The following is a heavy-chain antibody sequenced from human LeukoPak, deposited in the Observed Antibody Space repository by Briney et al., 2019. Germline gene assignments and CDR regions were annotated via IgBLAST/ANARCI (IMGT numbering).Heavy chain of an antibody. CDR3: ARDGRATGLDY. D-gene: IGHD5-12*01. CDR1: GGSISRGGYY. J-gene: IGHJ4*02. CDR2: IYYSGST. V-gene: IGHV4-31*03. Sequence: SETLSLTCTVSGGSISRGGYYWSWIRQHPGKGLEWIGYIYYSGSTYYNPSLKSRVTISVDTSKNQFSLKLSSVTAADTAVYYCARDGRATGLDYWGQGTLVTVSS.